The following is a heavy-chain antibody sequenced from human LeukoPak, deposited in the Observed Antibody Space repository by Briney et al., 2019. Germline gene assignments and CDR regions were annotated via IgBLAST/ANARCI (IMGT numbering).Heavy chain of an antibody. D-gene: IGHD2-2*01. CDR1: GYTLTELS. CDR3: AAGYCSSTSCYAQTKYYYYYYGMDV. Sequence: ASVKVSCKVSGYTLTELSMHWVRQAPGKGLEWMGGFDPEDGETIYAQKFQGRVTMTRDTSISTAYMELSRLRSDDTAVYYCAAGYCSSTSCYAQTKYYYYYYGMDVWGKGTTVTVSS. V-gene: IGHV1-24*01. J-gene: IGHJ6*04. CDR2: FDPEDGET.